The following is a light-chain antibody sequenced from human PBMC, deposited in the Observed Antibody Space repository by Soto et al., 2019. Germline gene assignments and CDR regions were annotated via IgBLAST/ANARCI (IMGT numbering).Light chain of an antibody. Sequence: QSALTQPASVSWSPGQSITISCTGTSSDVGGYSYVSWYQQHPGKAPKLMIYDVSNRPSGVSNRFSGSKSGNTASLTISGLQAEDEADYYCSSYTSSSTYIFGTGTKVTVL. J-gene: IGLJ1*01. V-gene: IGLV2-14*01. CDR1: SSDVGGYSY. CDR2: DVS. CDR3: SSYTSSSTYI.